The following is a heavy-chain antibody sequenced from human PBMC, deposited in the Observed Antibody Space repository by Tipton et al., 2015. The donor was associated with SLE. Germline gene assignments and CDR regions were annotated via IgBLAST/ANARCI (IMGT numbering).Heavy chain of an antibody. Sequence: TLSLTCAVSGGSISSSTYYWNWIRQPAGKGLEWIGRIYNSGSTNYNSSLKSRVTISVDTSKNHFSLKLSSVTAADTALYYCARSASSNLHYMDVWGKGTTVTISS. D-gene: IGHD2-15*01. CDR1: GGSISSSTYY. CDR3: ARSASSNLHYMDV. V-gene: IGHV4-61*02. J-gene: IGHJ6*03. CDR2: IYNSGST.